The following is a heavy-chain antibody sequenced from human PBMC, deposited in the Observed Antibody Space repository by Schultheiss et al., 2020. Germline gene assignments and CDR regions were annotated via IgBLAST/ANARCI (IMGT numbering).Heavy chain of an antibody. CDR1: GFTFSGSA. J-gene: IGHJ6*02. Sequence: GGSLRLSCAASGFTFSGSAMHWVRQAPGKGLEWVSGISWNSGSIGYADSVRGRFTISRDNVKNSLYLQMNSLRAEDTAVYYCARGEGNSLPYYYYYGMDVWGQGTTVTVSS. CDR3: ARGEGNSLPYYYYYGMDV. V-gene: IGHV3-9*01. CDR2: ISWNSGSI. D-gene: IGHD4-23*01.